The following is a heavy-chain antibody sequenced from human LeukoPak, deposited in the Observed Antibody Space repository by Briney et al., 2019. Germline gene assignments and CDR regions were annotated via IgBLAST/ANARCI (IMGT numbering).Heavy chain of an antibody. J-gene: IGHJ4*02. D-gene: IGHD3-10*01. CDR2: IYHSGST. Sequence: SETLSLTCTVSGYSISSGYYWGWIRQPPGKGLEWIGSIYHSGSTYYNPSLKSRVTISVDTSKNQFSLKLSSVTAADTAVYYCARESYGGSGRDTYFDYWGQGTLVTVSS. CDR1: GYSISSGYY. CDR3: ARESYGGSGRDTYFDY. V-gene: IGHV4-38-2*02.